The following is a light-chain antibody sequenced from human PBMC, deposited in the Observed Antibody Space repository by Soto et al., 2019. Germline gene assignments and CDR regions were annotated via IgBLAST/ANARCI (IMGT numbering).Light chain of an antibody. CDR2: DAS. J-gene: IGKJ4*01. V-gene: IGKV3-20*01. CDR1: QSVGRNY. CDR3: HQYAVSPIT. Sequence: IVLTQSPGTLSLSPGESATLSCRASQSVGRNYLAWFQHKPDQAPRLLIYDASNSATGVPDRFSGSGSGTDFTLRVTRLEPEDFEVYYCHQYAVSPITFGGGTTVDIK.